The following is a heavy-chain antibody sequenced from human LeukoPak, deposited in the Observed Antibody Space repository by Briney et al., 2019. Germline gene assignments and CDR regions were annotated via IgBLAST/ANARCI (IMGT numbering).Heavy chain of an antibody. D-gene: IGHD2-2*01. V-gene: IGHV3-23*01. Sequence: GGSLRLSCAASGFTFSNYAMIWVRQAPGKGLEWVSAISGSAGSTYYADSVKGRFTISRVNSKNTLYLQMNSLRAEDTAVYYCGRERGPTYDYCDYWGHGTLSPSPQ. J-gene: IGHJ4*01. CDR2: ISGSAGST. CDR3: GRERGPTYDYCDY. CDR1: GFTFSNYA.